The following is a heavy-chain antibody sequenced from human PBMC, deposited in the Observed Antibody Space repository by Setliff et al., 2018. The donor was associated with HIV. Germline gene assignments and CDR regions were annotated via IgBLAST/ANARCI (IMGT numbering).Heavy chain of an antibody. V-gene: IGHV4-59*08. D-gene: IGHD3-22*01. CDR3: ARVRYYYDSSGYYYSSYYFDY. CDR2: IHNSGSA. CDR1: GGSISSYY. J-gene: IGHJ4*02. Sequence: SETLSLTCTVSGGSISSYYWSWIRQPPGKGLEWIGRIHNSGSANYNPSLKSRVTISVDTSRNQFSLKLSSVTAADTAVYYCARVRYYYDSSGYYYSSYYFDYWGQGTLVTVSS.